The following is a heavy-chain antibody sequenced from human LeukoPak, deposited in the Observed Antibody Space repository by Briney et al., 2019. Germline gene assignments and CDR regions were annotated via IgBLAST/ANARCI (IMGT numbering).Heavy chain of an antibody. V-gene: IGHV1-8*03. D-gene: IGHD3-22*01. CDR1: GYTFTSYD. Sequence: ASVKVSCKASGYTFTSYDINWVRQATGQGLEWMGWMNPNSGNTGYAQKFQGRVTITRNTSISTAYMELSSLRSEDTAVYYCARGYQEYYYDSSALKYWGQGTLVTVSS. CDR3: ARGYQEYYYDSSALKY. CDR2: MNPNSGNT. J-gene: IGHJ4*02.